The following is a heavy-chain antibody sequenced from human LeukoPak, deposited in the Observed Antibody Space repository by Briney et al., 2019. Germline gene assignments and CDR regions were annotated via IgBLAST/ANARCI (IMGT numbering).Heavy chain of an antibody. D-gene: IGHD3-3*01. Sequence: PSETLSLTCTVSGGSISSGGYYWSRIRQHPGKGLEWIGYIYYSGSTYYNPSLKSRVTISVDTSKNQFSLKLSSVTAADTAVYYCARDRGLDLRFLEWLPLSPYYYYGMDVWGQGTTVTVSS. CDR2: IYYSGST. CDR3: ARDRGLDLRFLEWLPLSPYYYYGMDV. J-gene: IGHJ6*02. CDR1: GGSISSGGYY. V-gene: IGHV4-31*03.